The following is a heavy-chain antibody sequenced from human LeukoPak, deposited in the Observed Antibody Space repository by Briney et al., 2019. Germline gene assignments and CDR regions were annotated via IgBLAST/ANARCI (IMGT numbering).Heavy chain of an antibody. CDR3: AREGVRYYYDSSGYYPFDY. CDR2: IIPIFGTA. CDR1: GGIFSSYA. J-gene: IGHJ4*02. Sequence: SVKVSCKASGGIFSSYAISWVRQAPGQGLEWMGGIIPIFGTANYAQKFQGRVTITADESTSTAYMELSSLRSEDTAVYYCAREGVRYYYDSSGYYPFDYWGQGTLVTVSS. D-gene: IGHD3-22*01. V-gene: IGHV1-69*13.